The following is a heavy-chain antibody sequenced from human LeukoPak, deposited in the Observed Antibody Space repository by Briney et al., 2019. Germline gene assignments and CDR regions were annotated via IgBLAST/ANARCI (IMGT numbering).Heavy chain of an antibody. CDR2: INSDGSST. CDR3: ARAARHSGYDFDY. Sequence: GGSLRLSCAASGFTFSSYWMHWVRQAPGKGLVWVSRINSDGSSTSYADSVKGRLTISRDKAKNSLYLQMNSLRAEDTALYYCARAARHSGYDFDYWGQGTLVTVSS. V-gene: IGHV3-74*01. J-gene: IGHJ4*02. D-gene: IGHD5-12*01. CDR1: GFTFSSYW.